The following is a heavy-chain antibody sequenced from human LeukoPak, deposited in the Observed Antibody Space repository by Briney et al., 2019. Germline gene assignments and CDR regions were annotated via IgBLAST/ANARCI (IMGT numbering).Heavy chain of an antibody. CDR3: AKDTPSRIDS. CDR1: GFTFSAYA. Sequence: GGSLRLSCAASGFTFSAYAMTWVRQAPGKGLEGVSHISISGGSTYYAHSVKGRFTISRDNSKNTLYLQMNSLRAEDTAVYYCAKDTPSRIDSWGQGTLVTVSS. J-gene: IGHJ4*02. CDR2: ISISGGST. V-gene: IGHV3-23*01.